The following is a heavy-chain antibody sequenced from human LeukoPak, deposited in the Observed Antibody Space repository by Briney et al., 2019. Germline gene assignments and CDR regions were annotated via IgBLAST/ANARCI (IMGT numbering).Heavy chain of an antibody. D-gene: IGHD1-26*01. V-gene: IGHV3-23*01. CDR1: GFTFSSYA. J-gene: IGHJ4*02. CDR2: ISGSGGST. Sequence: GSLRLSCAASGFTFSSYAMSWVRQAPGKGLEWVSAISGSGGSTYYADSVKGRFTISRDNSKNTLYLQMNSLRAEDTAVYYCAKSKQRWELLFTFDYWGQGTLVTVSS. CDR3: AKSKQRWELLFTFDY.